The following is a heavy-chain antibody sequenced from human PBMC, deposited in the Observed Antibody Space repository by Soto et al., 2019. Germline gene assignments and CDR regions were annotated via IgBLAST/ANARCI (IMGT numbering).Heavy chain of an antibody. CDR3: ASWVVAATWAAFDI. D-gene: IGHD2-15*01. Sequence: ASVKVSCKASGYTFTSYDINGLRQATGQGLEGMGWMNPNSGNTGYAQKSQGRVTMTRNTSISTAYMELSSLRSEDTAVYYCASWVVAATWAAFDIWGQGTMVTVSS. CDR1: GYTFTSYD. CDR2: MNPNSGNT. J-gene: IGHJ3*02. V-gene: IGHV1-8*01.